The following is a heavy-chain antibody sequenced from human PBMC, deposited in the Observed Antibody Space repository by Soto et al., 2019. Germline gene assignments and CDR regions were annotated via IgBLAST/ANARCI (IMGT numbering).Heavy chain of an antibody. CDR3: AKESAEWELLVPSSFDY. V-gene: IGHV3-23*01. CDR2: ISGSGGST. Sequence: PGGSLRLSCAASGFTFSSYAMSWVRQAPGKGLEWVSAISGSGGSTYYADSVKGRFTISRDNSKNTLYLQMNSLRAEDTAVYYCAKESAEWELLVPSSFDYWGQGTLVTVSS. D-gene: IGHD1-26*01. J-gene: IGHJ4*02. CDR1: GFTFSSYA.